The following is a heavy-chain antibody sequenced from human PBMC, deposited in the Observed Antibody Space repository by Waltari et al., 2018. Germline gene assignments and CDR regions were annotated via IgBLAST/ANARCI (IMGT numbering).Heavy chain of an antibody. CDR2: ISWNGDDI. CDR1: GFVFDDSA. V-gene: IGHV3-9*01. CDR3: AKDKTSSGWKYFGD. D-gene: IGHD6-19*01. Sequence: VQLVESGGGLVQPGRSLRLSCGASGFVFDDSAMHWVRRAPGKGLEWVSGISWNGDDIGYADSVRGRFTTSRDNAKNALYLQMNSLRADDTAFYYCAKDKTSSGWKYFGDWGPGTLVTVSS. J-gene: IGHJ4*02.